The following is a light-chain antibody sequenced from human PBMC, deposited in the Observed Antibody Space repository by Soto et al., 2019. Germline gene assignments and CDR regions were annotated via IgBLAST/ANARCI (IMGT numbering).Light chain of an antibody. CDR3: QQRSNWWT. Sequence: VVLKQSPCTLSLSAGERASLSCRASQSVSSNYLAWYQQKPGQAPRLLIYDASTRATGIPARFSGSGSGTDFTLTISSLEPEDSAVYYCQQRSNWWTFGQGAKV. CDR2: DAS. CDR1: QSVSSNY. J-gene: IGKJ1*01. V-gene: IGKV3-11*01.